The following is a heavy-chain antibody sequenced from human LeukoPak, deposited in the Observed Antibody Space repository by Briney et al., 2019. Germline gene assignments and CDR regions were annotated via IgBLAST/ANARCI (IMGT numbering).Heavy chain of an antibody. CDR1: GFTFSRYW. J-gene: IGHJ4*02. Sequence: GGSLRLSCAASGFTFSRYWMHWVRQAPGKGLEWVSAISGSGGSTYYADSVKGRFTISRDNSKNTLYLQMNSLRAEDTAVYYCATVAGLERDSDYWGQGTLVTVSS. D-gene: IGHD1-1*01. V-gene: IGHV3-23*01. CDR2: ISGSGGST. CDR3: ATVAGLERDSDY.